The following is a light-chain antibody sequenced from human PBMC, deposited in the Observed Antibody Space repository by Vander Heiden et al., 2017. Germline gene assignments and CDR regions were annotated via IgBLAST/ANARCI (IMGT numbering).Light chain of an antibody. V-gene: IGKV3-15*01. CDR3: QQYNNWPRT. J-gene: IGKJ1*01. CDR2: DAS. CDR1: QSVSSN. Sequence: EIVMTQSPATLSVSPGERATLPCRASQSVSSNLAWYQQKPGQAPRLLIYDASTRATGIPARFSGSGSGTEFTLTISSLQSEDFAVYYCQQYNNWPRTFAQGTKVEIK.